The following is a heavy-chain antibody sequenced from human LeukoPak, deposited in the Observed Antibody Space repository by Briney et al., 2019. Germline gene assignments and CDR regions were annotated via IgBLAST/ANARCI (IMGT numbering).Heavy chain of an antibody. CDR1: GFTFSNYN. D-gene: IGHD1-26*01. J-gene: IGHJ1*01. Sequence: PGGSLRLSCGASGFTFSNYNMNWVRQAPGKGLEWVSSISSRSSYIYYADSVKGRFTISRDDAQNSLYLQMNSLRAEDTAVYYCARDHSSYPSLGYFQHWGQGSVVTVSS. CDR3: ARDHSSYPSLGYFQH. V-gene: IGHV3-21*01. CDR2: ISSRSSYI.